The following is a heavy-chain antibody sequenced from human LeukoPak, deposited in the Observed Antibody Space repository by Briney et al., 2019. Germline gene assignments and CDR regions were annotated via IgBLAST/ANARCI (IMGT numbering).Heavy chain of an antibody. CDR2: IRYDGSNK. D-gene: IGHD3-10*01. V-gene: IGHV3-30*02. Sequence: GGSLRLSCAASGFTFSSYGMHWVRQAPGKGLEWVAFIRYDGSNKYYADSVKGRFTISRDNSKNTLYLQMNSLRAEDTAVYYCAKDSPSSWFGEFYYFDYWGPGTLVTVSS. CDR3: AKDSPSSWFGEFYYFDY. J-gene: IGHJ4*02. CDR1: GFTFSSYG.